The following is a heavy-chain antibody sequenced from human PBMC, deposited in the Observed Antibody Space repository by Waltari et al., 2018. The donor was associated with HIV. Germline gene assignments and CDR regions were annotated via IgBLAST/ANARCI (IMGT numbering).Heavy chain of an antibody. CDR2: VYYSGST. J-gene: IGHJ4*02. CDR3: APRDYGDYQFDY. V-gene: IGHV4-39*01. Sequence: QLQLQESGPGLVKPSETLSLTCTVSGGSIISNVYYWGWIRQPPGKGLEGIGSVYYSGSTYYNPSLKSRVTISVDTSKNQFYLRLRSVTAADTAVYYCAPRDYGDYQFDYWGRGTLVTVSS. CDR1: GGSIISNVYY. D-gene: IGHD4-17*01.